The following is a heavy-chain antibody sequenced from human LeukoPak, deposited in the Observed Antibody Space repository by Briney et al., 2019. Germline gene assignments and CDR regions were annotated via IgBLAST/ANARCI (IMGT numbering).Heavy chain of an antibody. V-gene: IGHV4-4*02. D-gene: IGHD4-23*01. Sequence: PSGTLSLTCAVSGGSISSSNWWSWIRQPPGKGLEWIGEINHSGSTNYNPSLKSRVTISVDTSKKQFSLKLRSVTAADTAVYYCARLGPGNSEVDYWGQGTLVTVSS. CDR3: ARLGPGNSEVDY. CDR1: GGSISSSNW. CDR2: INHSGST. J-gene: IGHJ4*02.